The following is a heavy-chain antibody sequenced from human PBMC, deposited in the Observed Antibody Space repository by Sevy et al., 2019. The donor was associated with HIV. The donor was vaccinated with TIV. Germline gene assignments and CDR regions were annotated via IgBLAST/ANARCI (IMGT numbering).Heavy chain of an antibody. J-gene: IGHJ3*01. Sequence: GGSLRLSCAASGFTFPDYAMSWVRQPPGKGLEWVSGINWNGDNTGYGDSLKGRFTISRDNAKNSLYLQIDSLRAEHTALYHCARSTYYYDTTGYGAFDLWGQGTMVTVSS. CDR1: GFTFPDYA. CDR3: ARSTYYYDTTGYGAFDL. V-gene: IGHV3-20*01. D-gene: IGHD3-22*01. CDR2: INWNGDNT.